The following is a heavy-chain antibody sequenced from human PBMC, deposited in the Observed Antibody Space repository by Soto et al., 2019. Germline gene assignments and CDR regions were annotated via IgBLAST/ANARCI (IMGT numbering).Heavy chain of an antibody. CDR3: AREENPFDA. Sequence: EVQLVESGGGLVQPGGSLRLSCAASGFTFSNYWMTWVRQAPGKGLEWVANIKQDGSEKHYVDSVKGRFTISRDNAKNSVFLQMTSLRVEDTAVYYCAREENPFDAWGQGTLVTVSS. CDR2: IKQDGSEK. CDR1: GFTFSNYW. J-gene: IGHJ4*02. V-gene: IGHV3-7*01.